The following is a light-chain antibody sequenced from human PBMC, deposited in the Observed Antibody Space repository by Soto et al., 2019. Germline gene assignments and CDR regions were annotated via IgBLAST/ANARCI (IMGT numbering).Light chain of an antibody. V-gene: IGKV3-15*01. J-gene: IGKJ1*01. Sequence: EIVLTQSPGTLSLSPGERASLSCRASQAVGGTYLAWYQQKPGQAPRLLIYGASTRATGIPARFSGSGSGTEFTLTISSLQSEDFAVYYCQQYIYWPWTFGQGTKVDIK. CDR2: GAS. CDR1: QAVGGTY. CDR3: QQYIYWPWT.